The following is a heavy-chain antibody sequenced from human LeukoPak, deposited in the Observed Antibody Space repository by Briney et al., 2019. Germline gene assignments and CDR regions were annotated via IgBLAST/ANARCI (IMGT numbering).Heavy chain of an antibody. J-gene: IGHJ6*03. CDR2: IYYSGST. D-gene: IGHD5-18*01. CDR3: ARHSGYSYGYAYYYYMDV. V-gene: IGHV4-39*01. Sequence: SETLSLTCTVSGGSISSSSYYWGWIRQPPGKGLEWIGSIYYSGSTYYNLSLKSRVTISVDPSKNQFSLKLSSVTAADTAVYYCARHSGYSYGYAYYYYMDVWGKGTTVTVSS. CDR1: GGSISSSSYY.